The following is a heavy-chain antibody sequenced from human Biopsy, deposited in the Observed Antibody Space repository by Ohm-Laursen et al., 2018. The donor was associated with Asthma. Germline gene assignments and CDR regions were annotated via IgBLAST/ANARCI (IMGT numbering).Heavy chain of an antibody. Sequence: SQTLSLTCTVSGGSISSGAYYWSWVRQPPGKGLEWIGYIYYIGSTYYNPSLKSRVATSLDTSKNQFSLKLSSVTAADTAVYFCARRGGVRRYFDYWGQGTLVTVSS. CDR3: ARRGGVRRYFDY. CDR1: GGSISSGAYY. V-gene: IGHV4-30-4*01. J-gene: IGHJ4*02. CDR2: IYYIGST. D-gene: IGHD3-16*01.